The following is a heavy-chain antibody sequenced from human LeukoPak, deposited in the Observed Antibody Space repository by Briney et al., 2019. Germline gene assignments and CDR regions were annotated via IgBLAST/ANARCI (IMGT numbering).Heavy chain of an antibody. J-gene: IGHJ4*02. Sequence: PPGGSLRLSCAASGFTFSDYGMHWVRQAPGKGLEWVAVISDDGSNQYYADSVKGRIIISRDNSKNTLYLQMNSLRVEDTAVYYCARSPGMMGYWGQGTLVTVSS. V-gene: IGHV3-30*03. CDR2: ISDDGSNQ. CDR1: GFTFSDYG. D-gene: IGHD3-16*01. CDR3: ARSPGMMGY.